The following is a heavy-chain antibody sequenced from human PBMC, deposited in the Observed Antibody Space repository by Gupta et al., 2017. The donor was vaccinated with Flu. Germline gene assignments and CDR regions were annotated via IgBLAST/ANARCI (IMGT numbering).Heavy chain of an antibody. D-gene: IGHD6-13*01. Sequence: EVQLVESGGGLVQPGGSLRLSCAASAFPFSSYSMNWVRQAPGKGLEWVSYISSSSSTIYYADSVKGRFTISRDNAKNSLYLQMNSLRDEDTAVYYCANPGIAAAGSFDYWGQGTLVTVSS. CDR3: ANPGIAAAGSFDY. V-gene: IGHV3-48*02. CDR1: AFPFSSYS. CDR2: ISSSSSTI. J-gene: IGHJ4*02.